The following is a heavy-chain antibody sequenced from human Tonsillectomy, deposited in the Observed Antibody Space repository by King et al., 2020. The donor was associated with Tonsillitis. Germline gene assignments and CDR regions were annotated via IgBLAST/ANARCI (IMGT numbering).Heavy chain of an antibody. Sequence: VQLQESGPGLVKPSETLSVTCNVSGGSTSTYYWSWIRQPPGKGLEWIGYIYYSGSTIYNPSLKSRVTMSVDTSQNQVSLKLRSVTAADTAVSYCARHPPYSSGYGYFHYWGQGTLVSVSS. J-gene: IGHJ4*02. CDR3: ARHPPYSSGYGYFHY. D-gene: IGHD3-22*01. CDR1: GGSTSTYY. CDR2: IYYSGST. V-gene: IGHV4-59*08.